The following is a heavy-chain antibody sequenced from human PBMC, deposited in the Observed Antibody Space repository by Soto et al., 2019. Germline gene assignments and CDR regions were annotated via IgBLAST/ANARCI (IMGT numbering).Heavy chain of an antibody. V-gene: IGHV1-3*01. J-gene: IGHJ5*02. CDR3: ARDRPRIHRGGNWFDP. D-gene: IGHD5-18*01. CDR2: INAGNGNT. CDR1: GYTFTSYA. Sequence: QVQLVQSGAEVKKPGASVKVSCKASGYTFTSYAMHWVRQAPGQRLEWMGWINAGNGNTKYSQKFQGRVTMTRDTSASTAYMELSSLRSEDTAVYYCARDRPRIHRGGNWFDPWGQGTLVTVSS.